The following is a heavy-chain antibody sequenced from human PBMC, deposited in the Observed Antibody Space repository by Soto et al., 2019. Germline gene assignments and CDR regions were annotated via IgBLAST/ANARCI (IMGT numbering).Heavy chain of an antibody. D-gene: IGHD5-12*01. Sequence: SVKVSCKASGGTFSSYTISWVRQAPGQGLEWMGRIIPILGIANYAQKFQGRVTITADKSTSTAYMELSSLRSEDTAVYYCASFGRTPSGYDPGSIDYWGQGTLVTVSS. CDR3: ASFGRTPSGYDPGSIDY. J-gene: IGHJ4*02. CDR2: IIPILGIA. V-gene: IGHV1-69*02. CDR1: GGTFSSYT.